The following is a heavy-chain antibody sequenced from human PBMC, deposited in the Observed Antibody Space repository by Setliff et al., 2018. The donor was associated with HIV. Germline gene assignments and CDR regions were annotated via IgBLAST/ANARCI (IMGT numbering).Heavy chain of an antibody. CDR2: IYTSGIT. CDR3: ARDRRGYYYGSGSCYMDV. Sequence: PSETLSLTCTVSGDSISSYYWSWIRQPPGKGLEWIGYIYTSGITDYNPSLKSRVPISGDTSKNQFSLKLSSVTAADTAVYYCARDRRGYYYGSGSCYMDVWGTGTTVTVSS. V-gene: IGHV4-4*08. J-gene: IGHJ6*03. CDR1: GDSISSYY. D-gene: IGHD3-10*01.